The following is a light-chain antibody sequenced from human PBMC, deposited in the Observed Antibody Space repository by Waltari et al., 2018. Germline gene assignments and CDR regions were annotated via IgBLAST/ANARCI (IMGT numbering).Light chain of an antibody. Sequence: DIQMTQSPSALSASIGERVTISCRASESVKTWLAWYQQKPGRAPKVLIYKVSDLQDGVPSRLSGSGAGTEFTLTISSLQPDDFATYYCQQYNSGWSFGQGTKVQIK. CDR2: KVS. V-gene: IGKV1-5*03. J-gene: IGKJ1*01. CDR1: ESVKTW. CDR3: QQYNSGWS.